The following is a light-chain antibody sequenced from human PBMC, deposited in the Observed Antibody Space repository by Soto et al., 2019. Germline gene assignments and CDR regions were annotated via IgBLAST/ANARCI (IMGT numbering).Light chain of an antibody. CDR1: QRISSW. CDR2: DAS. Sequence: GDRVTITCRASQRISSWLAWYQQKPGKAPKLLIYDASSLESGVPSRFSGSGSGTEFTLTISSLQPDDFATYYCQQYNSLVAFGQGTKVEIK. CDR3: QQYNSLVA. J-gene: IGKJ1*01. V-gene: IGKV1-5*01.